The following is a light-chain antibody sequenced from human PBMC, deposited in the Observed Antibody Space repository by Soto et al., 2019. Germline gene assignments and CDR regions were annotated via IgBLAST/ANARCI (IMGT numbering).Light chain of an antibody. CDR3: QQYNSYSGT. Sequence: LSASVGDRVTITCRASQSISSWLAWYQQKPGKAPKLLIYDASSLESGVPSRFSGSGSGTEFTLTISSLQPDDFATYYCQQYNSYSGTFGQGTKVDIK. CDR2: DAS. CDR1: QSISSW. V-gene: IGKV1-5*01. J-gene: IGKJ1*01.